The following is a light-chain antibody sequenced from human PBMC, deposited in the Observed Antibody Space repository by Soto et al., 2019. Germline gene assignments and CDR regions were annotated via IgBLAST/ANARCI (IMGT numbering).Light chain of an antibody. Sequence: EIVMTQSPASLSVSPGDRATLSCRATQSVSSKLAWYQQKPGQAPRLLISGASTRATGIPARFSGSGSGTEFTLTISSLQSEDTAVYYCQQYNDWPPTFGQGTTVEIK. CDR3: QQYNDWPPT. V-gene: IGKV3-15*01. CDR1: QSVSSK. CDR2: GAS. J-gene: IGKJ1*01.